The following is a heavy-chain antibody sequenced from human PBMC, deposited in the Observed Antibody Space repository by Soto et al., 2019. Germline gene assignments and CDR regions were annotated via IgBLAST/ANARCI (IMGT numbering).Heavy chain of an antibody. D-gene: IGHD3-22*01. Sequence: GGSLRLSCAASGFTFSSYAMSWVRQAPGKGLEWVSAISGSGGSTYYADSVKGRFTISRDNSKNTLYLQMNSLRAEDTAVYYCAKGSGYSVSRTPDYWGQGTLVTVSS. CDR2: ISGSGGST. J-gene: IGHJ4*02. CDR1: GFTFSSYA. V-gene: IGHV3-23*01. CDR3: AKGSGYSVSRTPDY.